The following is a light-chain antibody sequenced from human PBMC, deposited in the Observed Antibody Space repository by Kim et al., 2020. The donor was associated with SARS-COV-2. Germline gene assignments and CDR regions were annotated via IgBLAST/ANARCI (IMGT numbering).Light chain of an antibody. CDR2: EGS. CDR3: CSYAGTSTFV. J-gene: IGLJ3*02. Sequence: GQSITISCTGTNRVMGSYKFVSWYQQHPGKAPKLMIYEGSKRPSGVSNRFSGSRSGNTASLTISGLQAEDEADYYCCSYAGTSTFVFGGGTQLTVL. CDR1: NRVMGSYKF. V-gene: IGLV2-23*03.